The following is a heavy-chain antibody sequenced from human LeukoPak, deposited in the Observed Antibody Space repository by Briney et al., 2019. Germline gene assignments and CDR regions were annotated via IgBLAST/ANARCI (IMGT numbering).Heavy chain of an antibody. D-gene: IGHD6-19*01. J-gene: IGHJ3*02. CDR1: GFTFSSYG. CDR2: ISYDGSNK. V-gene: IGHV3-30*18. CDR3: AKDGGDSSAMGAFDI. Sequence: PGGSLRLSCAASGFTFSSYGMHWVRQAPGKGLEWVAVISYDGSNKYYADSVKGRFTISRDNSKNTLYLQMNSLRAEGTAVYYCAKDGGDSSAMGAFDIWGQGTMVTVSS.